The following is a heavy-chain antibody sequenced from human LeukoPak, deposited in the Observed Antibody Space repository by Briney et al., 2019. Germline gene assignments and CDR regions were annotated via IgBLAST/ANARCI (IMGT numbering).Heavy chain of an antibody. CDR3: ARDHPGWFDP. J-gene: IGHJ5*02. CDR2: IYYSGST. CDR1: GGSISNYY. Sequence: SETLSLTCTVSGGSISNYYWSWIRQPPGKGLEWIGYIYYSGSTNYNPSLKSRVTISVDTSKNQFSLKLSSVTAADTAVYYCARDHPGWFDPWGQGTLVTVSS. V-gene: IGHV4-59*01.